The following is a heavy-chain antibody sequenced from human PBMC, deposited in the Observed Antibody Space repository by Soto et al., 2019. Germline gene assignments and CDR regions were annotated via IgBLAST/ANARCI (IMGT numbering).Heavy chain of an antibody. D-gene: IGHD5-18*01. Sequence: SVKVSCTASGGTFSSSAIIWVRQAPGQGLEWMGGIIPIFGTANYAQKFQGRVTITADKSTSTAYMELSSLRSEDTAVYYCAAMVGGGYYYYGMDVWGQRTTVTVSS. CDR1: GGTFSSSA. CDR2: IIPIFGTA. J-gene: IGHJ6*02. CDR3: AAMVGGGYYYYGMDV. V-gene: IGHV1-69*06.